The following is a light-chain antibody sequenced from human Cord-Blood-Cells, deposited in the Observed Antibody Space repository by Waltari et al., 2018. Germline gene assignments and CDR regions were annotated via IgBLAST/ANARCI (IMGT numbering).Light chain of an antibody. V-gene: IGKV3-11*01. CDR3: QQSSNWPPYT. CDR2: DAS. CDR1: QSVSSY. J-gene: IGKJ2*01. Sequence: EIVLTQSPATLSLSPGERVTLSCRASQSVSSYLAWYQQKPGQAPRLLIYDASNRATGIPARFSGSGSGTDFTLTINSLEPEDFAVYYCQQSSNWPPYTFGQGTKLEIK.